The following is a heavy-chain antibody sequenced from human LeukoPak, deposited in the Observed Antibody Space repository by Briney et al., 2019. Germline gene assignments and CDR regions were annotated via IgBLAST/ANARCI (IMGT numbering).Heavy chain of an antibody. CDR1: GDSITAYY. V-gene: IGHV4-59*08. J-gene: IGHJ4*02. CDR2: IHYTGKN. CDR3: VRRTSGSYSDY. D-gene: IGHD1-26*01. Sequence: SETLSLTCTVSGDSITAYYWNWVRQPPGKGLEWIGYIHYTGKNFYNPSLKSRITISVDTSKNQFSLKLNSVTAADTAVYYCVRRTSGSYSDYWGQGTLVTVSS.